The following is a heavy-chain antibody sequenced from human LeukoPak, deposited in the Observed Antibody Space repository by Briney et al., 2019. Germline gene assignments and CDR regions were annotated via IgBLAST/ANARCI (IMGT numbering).Heavy chain of an antibody. CDR3: ARDRGDYGDSFDAFDI. V-gene: IGHV3-30*03. D-gene: IGHD4-17*01. Sequence: PGGSLRLSCAASGFTFSSYGMHWVRQAPGKGLEWVAVISYDGSNKYYADSVKGRFTISRDNSKNTLYLQMNSLRAEDTAVYYCARDRGDYGDSFDAFDIWGQGTMVTVSS. CDR2: ISYDGSNK. CDR1: GFTFSSYG. J-gene: IGHJ3*02.